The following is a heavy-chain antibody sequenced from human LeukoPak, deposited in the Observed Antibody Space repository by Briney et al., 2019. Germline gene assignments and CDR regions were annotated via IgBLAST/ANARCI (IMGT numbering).Heavy chain of an antibody. Sequence: SETLSLTCTVSGGSICSYYWSWIREPPGKGVEWIGYIYYSGSTNYNPSLKSRVTISVDTSKNQFSLKLSSVTAADTAVYYCARDPDSSGWYYFDYWGQGTLVTVSS. CDR3: ARDPDSSGWYYFDY. V-gene: IGHV4-59*01. J-gene: IGHJ4*02. CDR1: GGSICSYY. CDR2: IYYSGST. D-gene: IGHD6-19*01.